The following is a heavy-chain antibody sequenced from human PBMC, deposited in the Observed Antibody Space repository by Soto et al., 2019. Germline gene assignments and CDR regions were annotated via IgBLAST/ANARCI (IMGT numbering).Heavy chain of an antibody. CDR2: ISYDGSNK. V-gene: IGHV3-30-3*01. D-gene: IGHD6-19*01. Sequence: RLSCAASGFTFSSYAMHWVRQAPGKGLEWVAVISYDGSNKYYADSVKGRFTISRDNSKNTLYLQMNSLRAEDTAVYYCAGSSGWYYFDYWGQGTLVTVSS. CDR1: GFTFSSYA. CDR3: AGSSGWYYFDY. J-gene: IGHJ4*02.